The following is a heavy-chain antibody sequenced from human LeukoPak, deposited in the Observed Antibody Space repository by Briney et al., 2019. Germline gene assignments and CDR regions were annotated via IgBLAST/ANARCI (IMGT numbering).Heavy chain of an antibody. CDR3: AAGRPYSLLDY. J-gene: IGHJ4*02. CDR2: FDVIDAKT. V-gene: IGHV1-24*01. Sequence: GASVKVSCTVSGSSLTELSLCWVRQAPGKGLEWMGGFDVIDAKTFYAQKFQGRVTMTEDSSTDTAYMELSSLKSDDTAFYYCAAGRPYSLLDYWGQGTLLTVSS. CDR1: GSSLTELS. D-gene: IGHD5-18*01.